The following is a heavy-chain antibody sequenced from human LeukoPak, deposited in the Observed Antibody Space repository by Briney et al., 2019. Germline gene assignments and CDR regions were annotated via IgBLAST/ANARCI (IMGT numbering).Heavy chain of an antibody. V-gene: IGHV3-48*03. J-gene: IGHJ3*02. CDR1: GFTFSSYE. Sequence: GGSLRLSCAASGFTFSSYEMNWVRQAPGKGLEWVSYISSSGSTIYYADSVKGRFTISRDNAKNTLYLQMNSLRDEDTAVYYCARDYDGSENDAFDIWGQGTMVTVSS. D-gene: IGHD3-3*01. CDR2: ISSSGSTI. CDR3: ARDYDGSENDAFDI.